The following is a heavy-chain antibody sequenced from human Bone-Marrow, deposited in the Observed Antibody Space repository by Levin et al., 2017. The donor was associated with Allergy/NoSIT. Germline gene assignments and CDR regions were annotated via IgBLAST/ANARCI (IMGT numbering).Heavy chain of an antibody. CDR3: ARVAEEGP. CDR1: GYTFTGYV. CDR2: ISPNSGGT. J-gene: IGHJ5*02. Sequence: GGSLRLSCKTSGYTFTGYVLHWVRQAPGQGLEWMGYISPNSGGTNYDQRFQGRVTMTRDTSIDTAYMEVSRLTSDDTAVYYCARVAEEGPWGQGTLVTVSS. V-gene: IGHV1-2*02.